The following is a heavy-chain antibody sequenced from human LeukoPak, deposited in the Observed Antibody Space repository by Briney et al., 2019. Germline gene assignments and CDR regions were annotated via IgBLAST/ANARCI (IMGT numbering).Heavy chain of an antibody. D-gene: IGHD3-10*01. CDR3: ARGEWFGELPFDY. Sequence: PSQTLSLTCTVSGGSISSGGYYWSWIRQHPGKGLEWIGYIYYSGSTYYNPSLKSRVTISVDTSKNQFSLKLSSVTAADTAVYYCARGEWFGELPFDYWGQGTLVTVSS. J-gene: IGHJ4*02. CDR1: GGSISSGGYY. CDR2: IYYSGST. V-gene: IGHV4-31*03.